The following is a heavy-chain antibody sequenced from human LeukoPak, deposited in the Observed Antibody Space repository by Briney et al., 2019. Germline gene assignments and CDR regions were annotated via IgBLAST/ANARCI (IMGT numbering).Heavy chain of an antibody. CDR2: IYYSGST. V-gene: IGHV4-39*07. CDR1: GGSISSSSYY. CDR3: ARDLYYGDYGYYYYYYMDV. J-gene: IGHJ6*03. D-gene: IGHD4-17*01. Sequence: SETLSLTCTVSGGSISSSSYYWGWIRQPPGKGLEWIGSIYYSGSTYYNPSLKSRVTISVDTSKNQFSLKLSSVTAADTAVYYCARDLYYGDYGYYYYYYMDVWGKGTTVTISS.